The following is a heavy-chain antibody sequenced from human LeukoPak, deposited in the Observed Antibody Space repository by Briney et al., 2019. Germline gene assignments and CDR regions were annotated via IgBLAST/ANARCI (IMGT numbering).Heavy chain of an antibody. D-gene: IGHD3-9*01. Sequence: GASVKVSCKASGYTFTGYYMHWVRQAPGQGLEWMGWINPNSGGTNYAQKFQGRVTMTRDTSISTAYMELSRLRSDDTAVYYCARGHYDILTGYSFDNWGQGTLVTVSS. V-gene: IGHV1-2*02. CDR3: ARGHYDILTGYSFDN. CDR2: INPNSGGT. J-gene: IGHJ4*02. CDR1: GYTFTGYY.